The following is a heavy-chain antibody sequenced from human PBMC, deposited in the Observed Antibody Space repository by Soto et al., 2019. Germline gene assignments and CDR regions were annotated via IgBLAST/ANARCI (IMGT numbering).Heavy chain of an antibody. J-gene: IGHJ6*02. V-gene: IGHV1-69*01. CDR3: ARGGGVVVPAANHYYYYVMDF. CDR1: GGTFSSYA. D-gene: IGHD2-2*01. Sequence: QVQLVQSGAEVKKPGSSVKVSCTASGGTFSSYAISWVRQAPGQGLEWMGGIIPIFGTANYAQKFQGRVTITADESTGTVNMGVSSVRSEDTAVYYFARGGGVVVPAANHYYYYVMDFWGQGTTVTVSS. CDR2: IIPIFGTA.